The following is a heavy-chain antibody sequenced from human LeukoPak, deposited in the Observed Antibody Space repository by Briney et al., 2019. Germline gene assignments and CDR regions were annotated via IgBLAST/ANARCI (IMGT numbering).Heavy chain of an antibody. V-gene: IGHV3-53*01. J-gene: IGHJ4*02. D-gene: IGHD3-10*01. CDR1: GFTVSRDY. Sequence: GGSLRLSCAASGFTVSRDYMSWVRQAPGKGLEWVSIIYNTGNTYYADSVKGRFTISRDNSKSTVYLQMNSLRADDTAVYYCARTPGGSGNLFDYWGQGTLVTVSS. CDR3: ARTPGGSGNLFDY. CDR2: IYNTGNT.